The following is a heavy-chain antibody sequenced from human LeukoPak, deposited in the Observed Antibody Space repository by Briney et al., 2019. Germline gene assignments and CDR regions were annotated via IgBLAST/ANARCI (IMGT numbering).Heavy chain of an antibody. CDR3: TRDYGGFDY. V-gene: IGHV3-49*04. CDR2: IRSKVYGGTT. J-gene: IGHJ4*02. D-gene: IGHD4-23*01. Sequence: GGSLRLSCRSSGFTFGDYVMTWVRQAPGKGLEWVGFIRSKVYGGTTEYAASVKGRFIISRDDSKSISYLQMNSLETEDTAVYYCTRDYGGFDYWGQGTLVTVSS. CDR1: GFTFGDYV.